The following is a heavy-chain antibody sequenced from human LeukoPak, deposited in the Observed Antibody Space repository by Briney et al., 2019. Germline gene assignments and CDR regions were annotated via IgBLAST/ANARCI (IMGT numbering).Heavy chain of an antibody. V-gene: IGHV4-39*02. CDR3: ARRGDILTEDAFDF. CDR2: IYYSRTM. Sequence: SETLSLTCPVACASINSHSHHWGWIRQPPGKGLEWIGSIYYSRTMSYNPSLERRAPKSVHTSKNHFTLTATSVTTADTAADYWARRGDILTEDAFDFRGQGILVTVSS. J-gene: IGHJ4*02. D-gene: IGHD3-9*01. CDR1: CASINSHSHH.